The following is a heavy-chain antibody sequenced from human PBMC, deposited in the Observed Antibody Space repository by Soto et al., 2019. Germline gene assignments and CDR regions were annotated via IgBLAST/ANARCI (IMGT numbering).Heavy chain of an antibody. CDR2: ISGSGGST. V-gene: IGHV3-23*01. CDR1: GFTFSSYA. D-gene: IGHD3-3*01. CDR3: AKDREWIPTDYWYFDL. J-gene: IGHJ2*01. Sequence: GGSLRLSCAASGFTFSSYAMSWVRQAPGKGLEWVSAISGSGGSTYYADSVKGRFTISRDNSKNTLYLQMNSLRAEDTAVYYCAKDREWIPTDYWYFDLWGRGTLVTVSS.